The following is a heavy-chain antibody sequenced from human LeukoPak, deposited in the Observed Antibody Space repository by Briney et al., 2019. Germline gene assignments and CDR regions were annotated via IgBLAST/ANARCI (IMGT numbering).Heavy chain of an antibody. CDR3: ARGTGIRQYYDILTGSFDY. CDR1: GFTFSDYY. J-gene: IGHJ4*02. Sequence: GGSLRLSCAASGFTFSDYYMSWIRQAPGKGLEWVSYGGSSSSYTNYADSVKGRFTISRDNAKNSLFLQMNSLRAEDTAVYYCARGTGIRQYYDILTGSFDYWGQGTLVTVSS. D-gene: IGHD3-9*01. V-gene: IGHV3-11*06. CDR2: GGSSSSYT.